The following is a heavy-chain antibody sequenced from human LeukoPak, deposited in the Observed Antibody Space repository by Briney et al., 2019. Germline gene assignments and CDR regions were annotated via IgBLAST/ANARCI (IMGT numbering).Heavy chain of an antibody. CDR2: IKQDGSEK. J-gene: IGHJ4*02. D-gene: IGHD5-12*01. V-gene: IGHV3-7*03. CDR3: ARDPGSGYEEHFDY. Sequence: GGSLRLSCAASGFTFMTYWMTWVRQAPGKGLEWVANIKQDGSEKYYVDSVKGRFTISRDNAKNSLYLQMNSLRAEDTAVYYCARDPGSGYEEHFDYWGQGTLVTVSS. CDR1: GFTFMTYW.